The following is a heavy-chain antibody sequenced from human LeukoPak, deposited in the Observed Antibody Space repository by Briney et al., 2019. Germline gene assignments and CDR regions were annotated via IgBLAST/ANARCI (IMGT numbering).Heavy chain of an antibody. Sequence: IPSETLSLTCTVSGGSISSSSYYWGWIRQPPGKGLEWIGSIYYSGSTYYNPSLKSRVTISVDTSKNQFSLKLSSVTAADTAVYYCAIHSGNYFDYWGQGTLVTVSS. V-gene: IGHV4-39*07. J-gene: IGHJ4*02. CDR2: IYYSGST. CDR1: GGSISSSSYY. CDR3: AIHSGNYFDY. D-gene: IGHD6-19*01.